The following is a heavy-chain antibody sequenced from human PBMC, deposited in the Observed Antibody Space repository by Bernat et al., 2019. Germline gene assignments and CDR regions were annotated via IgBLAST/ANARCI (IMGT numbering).Heavy chain of an antibody. V-gene: IGHV3-73*01. CDR1: GFTFSGSA. D-gene: IGHD3-16*01. CDR3: TGGSLYYFDY. CDR2: IRSKANSYAT. J-gene: IGHJ4*02. Sequence: EVQLVESGGGLVQPGGSLKLSCAASGFTFSGSAMHWVRQASGKGLEWVGRIRSKANSYATAYAASVKGRFTISRDDSKNTAYLQMNSLKTEDTAVSYCTGGSLYYFDYWGQGTLVTVSS.